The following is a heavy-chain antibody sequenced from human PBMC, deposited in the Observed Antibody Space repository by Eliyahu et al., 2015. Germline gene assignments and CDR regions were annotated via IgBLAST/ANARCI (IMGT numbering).Heavy chain of an antibody. CDR3: AREPIAAAGTTNYYYGMDV. Sequence: QVQLVQSGAEVKKPGSSVKVSCKASGGTFSSYAIXWVRQAPGQGLEWMGGIIPIFGTANYAQKFQDRVTITADESTSTAYMELSSLRSEDTAVYYCAREPIAAAGTTNYYYGMDVWGQGTTVTVSS. V-gene: IGHV1-69*01. D-gene: IGHD6-13*01. CDR1: GGTFSSYA. CDR2: IIPIFGTA. J-gene: IGHJ6*02.